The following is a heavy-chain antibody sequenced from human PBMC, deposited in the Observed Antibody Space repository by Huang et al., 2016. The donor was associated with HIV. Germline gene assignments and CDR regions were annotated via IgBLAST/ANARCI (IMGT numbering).Heavy chain of an antibody. V-gene: IGHV3-30*18. J-gene: IGHJ4*02. CDR3: AKPSGDYEFFDF. D-gene: IGHD4-17*01. CDR1: GFMFSTFG. Sequence: QVHLEESGGGVVQPGRPLRLSCTASGFMFSTFGIDWVRQAPGKRLEWVAGISNDGSRKYSVDSVKGRFTISRDNSKNIVYLQMNSLRPEDTAVYYCAKPSGDYEFFDFWGQGTVVTVSS. CDR2: ISNDGSRK.